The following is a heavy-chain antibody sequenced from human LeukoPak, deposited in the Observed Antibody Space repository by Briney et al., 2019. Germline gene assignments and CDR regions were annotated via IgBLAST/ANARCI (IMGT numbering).Heavy chain of an antibody. CDR2: IYSGGST. V-gene: IGHV3-53*01. J-gene: IGHJ4*02. CDR1: WLTVCRQY. CDR3: ARPLLGYCSGGSCYDY. Sequence: PGGAPRLFLAGPWLTVCRQYIGWVRPAPGEGPALGLVIYSGGSTYYADSVKGRFTISRDNSKNTLYLQMNSLRAEDTAVYYCARPLLGYCSGGSCYDYWGQGTLVTVSS. D-gene: IGHD2-15*01.